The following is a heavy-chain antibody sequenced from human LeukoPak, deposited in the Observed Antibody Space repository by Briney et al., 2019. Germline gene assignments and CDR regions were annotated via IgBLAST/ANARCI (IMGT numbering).Heavy chain of an antibody. CDR1: GFTFSTYA. D-gene: IGHD6-19*01. CDR2: ISGRGGST. V-gene: IGHV3-23*01. CDR3: ATNPGGAVADNNWFDP. J-gene: IGHJ5*02. Sequence: GGSLRLSCAASGFTFSTYAMSWVRQAPGRGLEWVSAISGRGGSTYYADSVKGRFTISRDNSKNTLYLQMNSLRAEDTAVYYCATNPGGAVADNNWFDPWGQGTLVTVSS.